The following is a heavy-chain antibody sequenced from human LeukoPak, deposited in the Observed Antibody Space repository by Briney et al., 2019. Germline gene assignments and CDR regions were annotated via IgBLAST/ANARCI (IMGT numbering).Heavy chain of an antibody. CDR3: AINGGGDSGYGNFDY. CDR2: INWNSDSI. J-gene: IGHJ4*02. CDR1: GFTFDDYA. Sequence: GGSLRLSCAVSGFTFDDYAMHWVRQVPGKGLEWVSGINWNSDSIGYADSVKGRFATSRDNAKNSLYLQMNSLRAEDTAFYYCAINGGGDSGYGNFDYWGQGTLVTVSS. D-gene: IGHD5-12*01. V-gene: IGHV3-9*01.